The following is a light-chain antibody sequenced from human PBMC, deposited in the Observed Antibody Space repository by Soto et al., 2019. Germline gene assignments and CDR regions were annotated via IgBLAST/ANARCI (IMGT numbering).Light chain of an antibody. CDR2: EVS. V-gene: IGLV2-18*02. CDR3: SSYTSSSTYV. CDR1: SSDVGSYNS. J-gene: IGLJ1*01. Sequence: QSALTQPPSVSGSPGQSVTISCTGTSSDVGSYNSVSWYQQSPGTAPKLMIYEVSNRPSGVPDRFSGSKSGNTASLTISGLQAEHEADYYCSSYTSSSTYVFGTGTKLTVL.